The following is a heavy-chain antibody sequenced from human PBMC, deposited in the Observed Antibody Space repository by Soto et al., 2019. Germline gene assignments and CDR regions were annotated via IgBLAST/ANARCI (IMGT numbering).Heavy chain of an antibody. CDR2: ISGSGGST. J-gene: IGHJ6*02. V-gene: IGHV3-23*01. CDR1: GFTFSSYA. Sequence: PGGSLRLSCAASGFTFSSYAMSWVRQAPGKGLEWVSAISGSGGSTYYADSVKGRFTISRDNSKNTLYLQMNSLRAEDTAVYYCAKDLNPSWYYYYGMDVWGQGTTVTVSS. CDR3: AKDLNPSWYYYYGMDV. D-gene: IGHD6-13*01.